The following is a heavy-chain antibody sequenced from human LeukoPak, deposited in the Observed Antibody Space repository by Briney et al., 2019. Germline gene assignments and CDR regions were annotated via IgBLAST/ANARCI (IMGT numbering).Heavy chain of an antibody. D-gene: IGHD3-10*01. V-gene: IGHV4-39*07. CDR2: IYYSGST. CDR3: ARGRHYGSGIYNWFDP. Sequence: SETLSLTCTVSGGSISGSSYYWGWIRQPPGKGLEWIGSIYYSGSTYYNPSLKSRVTISVDTSKNQFSLKLSSVTAADTAVYYCARGRHYGSGIYNWFDPWGQGTLVTVSS. CDR1: GGSISGSSYY. J-gene: IGHJ5*02.